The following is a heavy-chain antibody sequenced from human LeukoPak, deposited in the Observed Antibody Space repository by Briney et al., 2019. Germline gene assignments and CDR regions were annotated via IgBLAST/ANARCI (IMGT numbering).Heavy chain of an antibody. CDR3: ASVGYYDSRVDY. D-gene: IGHD3-22*01. CDR1: GGSFSGYY. Sequence: MPSETLSLTCAVYGGSFSGYYWGWIGQPPGKGLNGIGEINHSGSTNYNPSLKSRVTISVDTSKNQFSLKLSSVTAADTAVYYCASVGYYDSRVDYWGQGTLVTVSS. J-gene: IGHJ4*02. V-gene: IGHV4-34*01. CDR2: INHSGST.